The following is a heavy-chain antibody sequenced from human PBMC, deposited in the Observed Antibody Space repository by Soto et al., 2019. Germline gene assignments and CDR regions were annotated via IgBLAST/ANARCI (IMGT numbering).Heavy chain of an antibody. CDR3: AKGRSYYYYYGVDV. Sequence: PGGSLRLSCAAAGFTFSSYAMSWVRQAPGKGLEWVSAIIGSGGSTYYADSVKGRFTISRDNSKSTLYLQMNSLRAEDTALYYCAKGRSYYYYYGVDVWGQGTTATVSS. J-gene: IGHJ6*02. CDR1: GFTFSSYA. CDR2: IIGSGGST. V-gene: IGHV3-23*01.